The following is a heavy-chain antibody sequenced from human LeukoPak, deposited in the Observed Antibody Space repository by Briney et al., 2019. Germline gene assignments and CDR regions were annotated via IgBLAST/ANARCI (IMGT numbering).Heavy chain of an antibody. Sequence: GASVKVSCKASGYTFTSYGISWVRQAPGQGLEWMGWISAYNGNTNYAQKLQGRVTMTTDTSTSTAYMELRSLRPDDTAVYYCARDEDYYDSSGPDDYWGQGTLVTVSS. D-gene: IGHD3-22*01. CDR2: ISAYNGNT. V-gene: IGHV1-18*01. CDR3: ARDEDYYDSSGPDDY. CDR1: GYTFTSYG. J-gene: IGHJ4*02.